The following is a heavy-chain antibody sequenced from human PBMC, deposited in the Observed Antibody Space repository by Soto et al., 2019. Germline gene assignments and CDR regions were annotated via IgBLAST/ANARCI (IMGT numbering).Heavy chain of an antibody. J-gene: IGHJ4*02. Sequence: GGSLRLSCAASGFTFSSYAMSWVRQAPGKGLEWVSAISGSGGSTYYADSVKGRFTISRDNSKNTLYLQMNSLRAEDTAVYYCAKDRTTGCQCSSTSCYIFDYWGQGTLVTVSS. D-gene: IGHD2-2*02. CDR3: AKDRTTGCQCSSTSCYIFDY. V-gene: IGHV3-23*01. CDR2: ISGSGGST. CDR1: GFTFSSYA.